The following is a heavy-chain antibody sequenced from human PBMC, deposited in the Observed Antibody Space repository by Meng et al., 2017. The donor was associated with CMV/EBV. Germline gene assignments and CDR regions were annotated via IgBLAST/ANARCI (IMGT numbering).Heavy chain of an antibody. Sequence: QVQLEGAGPGLVKPSESLSLTCSVSGGSIRSYYWSWIRQPAGKGLEWIGRIYTSGSTNYNPSLKSRVTMSVDTSKNQFSLKLSSVTAADTAVYYCARSMVVAGDWFDPWGQGTLVTVSS. CDR3: ARSMVVAGDWFDP. CDR2: IYTSGST. CDR1: GGSIRSYY. D-gene: IGHD2-15*01. J-gene: IGHJ5*02. V-gene: IGHV4-4*07.